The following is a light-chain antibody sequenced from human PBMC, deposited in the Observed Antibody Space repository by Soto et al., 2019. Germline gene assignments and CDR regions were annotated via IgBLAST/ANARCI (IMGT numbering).Light chain of an antibody. V-gene: IGLV2-8*01. CDR2: EVS. Sequence: QSVLTQPASVSGSPGQSITISCTGTSSDVGGYNYVSWYQQHPGKAPKLMIYEVSKRPSGVPDRFSGSKSGNTASLTVSGLQAEDEADYYCSSYAGSNNLVFGGGTKLPVL. CDR3: SSYAGSNNLV. CDR1: SSDVGGYNY. J-gene: IGLJ2*01.